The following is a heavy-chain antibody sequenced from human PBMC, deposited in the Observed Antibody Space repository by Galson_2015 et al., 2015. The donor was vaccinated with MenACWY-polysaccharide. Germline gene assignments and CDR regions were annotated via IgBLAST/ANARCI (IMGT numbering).Heavy chain of an antibody. D-gene: IGHD6-6*01. CDR2: IYSNDTT. V-gene: IGHV3-53*01. J-gene: IGHJ4*02. CDR3: ARGLGSSSSKRGLDY. Sequence: SLRLSCAASGFTVSSNYMNWVRQAPGKGPEWVSVIYSNDTTYYADSVRGRFTISRDNSQNTLYLEMNSLRVEDTAVYYCARGLGSSSSKRGLDYWGQGTLVTVSS. CDR1: GFTVSSNY.